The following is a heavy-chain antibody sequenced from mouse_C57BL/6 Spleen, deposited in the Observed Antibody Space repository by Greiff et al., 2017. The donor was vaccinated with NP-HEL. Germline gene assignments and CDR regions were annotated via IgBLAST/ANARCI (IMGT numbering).Heavy chain of an antibody. CDR2: IYPGSGST. CDR3: ARDVITTVVADWYFDV. D-gene: IGHD1-1*01. J-gene: IGHJ1*03. V-gene: IGHV1-55*01. Sequence: QVQLQQPGAELVKPGASVKMSCKASGYTFTSYWITWVKQRPGQGLEWIGDIYPGSGSTNYNEKFKSKATLTVDTSSSTAYMQLSSLTSEDSAVYYCARDVITTVVADWYFDVWGTGTTVTVSS. CDR1: GYTFTSYW.